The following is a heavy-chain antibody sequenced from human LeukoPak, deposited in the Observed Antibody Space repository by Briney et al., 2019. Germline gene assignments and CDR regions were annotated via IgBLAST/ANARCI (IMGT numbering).Heavy chain of an antibody. V-gene: IGHV3-48*01. Sequence: GGSLRLSCSASGFTFSSYSMNWVRQAPGKGLEWISYISSSSSIIYYADSVEGRFTISRDNAKNSLYLQMNSLRAEDTAVYYCARGIWNDPYYWGQGTLVTVSS. CDR1: GFTFSSYS. CDR3: ARGIWNDPYY. D-gene: IGHD1-1*01. J-gene: IGHJ4*02. CDR2: ISSSSSII.